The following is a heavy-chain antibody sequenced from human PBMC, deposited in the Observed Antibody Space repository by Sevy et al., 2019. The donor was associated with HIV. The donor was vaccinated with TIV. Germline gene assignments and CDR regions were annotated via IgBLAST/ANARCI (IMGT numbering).Heavy chain of an antibody. CDR3: NTHYGRDPLIHFDY. D-gene: IGHD1-26*01. CDR1: GFTFSNTR. Sequence: GGSLRLSCVLSGFTFSNTRMSWVRQAPGKGLEWIGRIKTKTEGGTTDYGEPVKGRFTISRDDSTNTLYLQMNSLRTEDTASSYCNTHYGRDPLIHFDYWGQGTLVTVSS. V-gene: IGHV3-15*05. J-gene: IGHJ4*02. CDR2: IKTKTEGGTT.